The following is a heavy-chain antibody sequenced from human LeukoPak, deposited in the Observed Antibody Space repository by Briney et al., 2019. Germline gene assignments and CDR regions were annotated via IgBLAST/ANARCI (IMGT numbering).Heavy chain of an antibody. D-gene: IGHD3-3*01. V-gene: IGHV4-59*01. Sequence: SETLSLTCTVSGGSISSYYWSWIRQPPGKGLEWIGYIYYSGSTNYNPSLKSRVTISVDTSKNQFSLKLSSVTAADTAVYYCARRYYDFWSGYYSFDYWGREPWPPSPQ. J-gene: IGHJ4*02. CDR2: IYYSGST. CDR1: GGSISSYY. CDR3: ARRYYDFWSGYYSFDY.